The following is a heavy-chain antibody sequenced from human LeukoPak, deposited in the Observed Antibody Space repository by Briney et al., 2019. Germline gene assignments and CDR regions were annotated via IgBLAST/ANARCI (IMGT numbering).Heavy chain of an antibody. D-gene: IGHD6-19*01. V-gene: IGHV3-7*01. CDR1: GFSFSSYS. CDR3: ARPLKYSSGCLGH. J-gene: IGHJ4*02. Sequence: PGGSLRLSCAASGFSFSSYSMSWVRQAPGKGLELVSNIKEDGSEQKYVDSVKGRFTISRDNAKSLLYLQMNSLRAEDTAVYYCARPLKYSSGCLGHWGQGALVTVSS. CDR2: IKEDGSEQ.